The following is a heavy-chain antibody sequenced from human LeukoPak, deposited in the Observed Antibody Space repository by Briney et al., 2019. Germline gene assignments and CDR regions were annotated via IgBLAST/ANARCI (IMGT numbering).Heavy chain of an antibody. CDR3: ARFHSS. CDR2: ISSNGGST. J-gene: IGHJ5*02. CDR1: GFTFSSYA. Sequence: GGSLRLSCAASGFTFSSYAMHWVRQAPGKGLEYVSAISSNGGSTYYANSVKGRFTISRDNSKNTLYLQMGSLRAEDMAVYYCARFHSSWGQGTLVTVSS. V-gene: IGHV3-64*01.